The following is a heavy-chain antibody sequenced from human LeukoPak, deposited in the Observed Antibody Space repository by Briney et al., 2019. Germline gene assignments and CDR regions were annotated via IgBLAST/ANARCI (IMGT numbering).Heavy chain of an antibody. CDR2: IYWDDDK. V-gene: IGHV2-5*02. CDR1: GFSLSNSGVG. J-gene: IGHJ4*02. Sequence: ESGPTLVKPTQTLTLNCTFSGFSLSNSGVGVGWIRQPPGKALEWLALIYWDDDKRYSPSLKSRLTITKDTSKNQVVLTMTNMDPVDTATYYCAHSLWFGDLLPYFDYWGQGTLVTVSS. D-gene: IGHD3-10*01. CDR3: AHSLWFGDLLPYFDY.